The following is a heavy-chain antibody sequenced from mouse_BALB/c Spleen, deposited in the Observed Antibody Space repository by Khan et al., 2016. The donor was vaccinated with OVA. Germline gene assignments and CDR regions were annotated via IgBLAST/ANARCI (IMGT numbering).Heavy chain of an antibody. Sequence: QVQLQQPGTELVKPGASVKLSCKASGYTFTSYWMHWVKRRPGQGLEWIGEIDPSDSHTNYNQEFNGKATLTVDKSSNTAYMQLSNLTSEDSAVYYWAISYLYVSSTWIGYWGLGTPVTVSA. J-gene: IGHJ3*01. CDR2: IDPSDSHT. V-gene: IGHV1-69*02. CDR3: AISYLYVSSTWIGY. CDR1: GYTFTSYW. D-gene: IGHD1-1*01.